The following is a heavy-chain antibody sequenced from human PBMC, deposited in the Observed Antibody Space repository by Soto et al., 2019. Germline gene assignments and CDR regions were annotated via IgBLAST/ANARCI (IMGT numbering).Heavy chain of an antibody. V-gene: IGHV5-51*01. CDR2: IYLGDSNT. CDR3: AREDYCSSTSCYTVDC. CDR1: GYRFTSYW. J-gene: IGHJ4*02. D-gene: IGHD2-2*02. Sequence: PGESLKISCKGSGYRFTSYWIGWVRQMPGKGLEWMGIIYLGDSNTRYSPSFQGQVTISADKSISTAHLQWSSLKTSDTAIYYCAREDYCSSTSCYTVDCWGQGTLVPVSS.